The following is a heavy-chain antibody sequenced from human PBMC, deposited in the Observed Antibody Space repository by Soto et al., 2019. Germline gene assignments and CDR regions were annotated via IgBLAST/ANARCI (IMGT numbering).Heavy chain of an antibody. D-gene: IGHD6-13*01. V-gene: IGHV3-7*01. Sequence: LRLSCVVSGFTFSSYWMNWVRQAPGKGLEWVANIKQDGSEKYYVDSAKGRFTISRDNAKNSLYLQMNSLSAEDTAIYYCATSRTFGYWGQGTLVTVPQ. J-gene: IGHJ4*02. CDR1: GFTFSSYW. CDR3: ATSRTFGY. CDR2: IKQDGSEK.